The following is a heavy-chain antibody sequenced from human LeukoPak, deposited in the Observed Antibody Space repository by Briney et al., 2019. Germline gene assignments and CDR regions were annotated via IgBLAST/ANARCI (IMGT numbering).Heavy chain of an antibody. D-gene: IGHD2-2*01. CDR2: ISAYNGNT. CDR3: ARQPAANLYYYYGMDV. CDR1: GYTFTSYG. Sequence: ASVEVSCKASGYTFTSYGISWVRQAPGQGLEWMGWISAYNGNTNYAQKLQGRVTMTTDTSTSTAYMELRSLRSDDTAVYYCARQPAANLYYYYGMDVWGQGTTVTVSS. J-gene: IGHJ6*02. V-gene: IGHV1-18*01.